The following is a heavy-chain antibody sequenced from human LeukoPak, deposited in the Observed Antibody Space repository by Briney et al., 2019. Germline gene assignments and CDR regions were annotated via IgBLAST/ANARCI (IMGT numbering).Heavy chain of an antibody. CDR2: IYHSGST. J-gene: IGHJ4*02. D-gene: IGHD2-15*01. V-gene: IGHV4-30-2*01. CDR1: GGSISSGGYS. Sequence: PSETLSLTCAVSGGSISSGGYSWGWIRQPPGKGLEWIGYIYHSGSTYYNPSLKSRVTISVDRSKNQFSLKLSSVTAADTAVYYCAADYCSGGSCYYNYWGQGTLVTVSS. CDR3: AADYCSGGSCYYNY.